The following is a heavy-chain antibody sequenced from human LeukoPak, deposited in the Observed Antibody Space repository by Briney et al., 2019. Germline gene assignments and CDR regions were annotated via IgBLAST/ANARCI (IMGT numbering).Heavy chain of an antibody. D-gene: IGHD1-26*01. CDR1: GYTFTSYG. CDR3: ARERGSYSAIVDWFDP. J-gene: IGHJ5*02. V-gene: IGHV1-18*01. Sequence: GASVKVSCKASGYTFTSYGISWVRQAPGQGLEWMGWISAYNGNTNYAQKLQGRVTMTTDTSTSTAYMELRSLRSDDTAVYYCARERGSYSAIVDWFDPWGQGTLVTVSS. CDR2: ISAYNGNT.